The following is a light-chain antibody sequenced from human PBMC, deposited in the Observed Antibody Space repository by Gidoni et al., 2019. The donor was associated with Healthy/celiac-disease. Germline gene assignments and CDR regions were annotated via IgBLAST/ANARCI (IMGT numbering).Light chain of an antibody. CDR1: QSVGSY. V-gene: IGKV3-11*01. CDR2: DAS. CDR3: QQRSNWPL. Sequence: EIVLTQSPATLSLSPGERATLSCRASQSVGSYLAWYQQQPGQAPRLLIYDASNRATGIPARFSGSGSGTDFTLTISSLEPEDFAVYYCQQRSNWPLFGQGTKLEIK. J-gene: IGKJ2*01.